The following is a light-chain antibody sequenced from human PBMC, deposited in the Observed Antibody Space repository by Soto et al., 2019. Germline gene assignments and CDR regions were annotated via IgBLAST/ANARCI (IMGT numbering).Light chain of an antibody. CDR3: CSYAGSKNFV. V-gene: IGLV2-8*01. Sequence: QSALTQPPSASGSPGQSVTISCAGASSDVGRYNHVSWYRQHPGKAPELMIYEVNKRPSGVPDRLSGSKSGNTASLTVSGVQAGDYADYYCCSYAGSKNFVFGNGTKVTV. CDR2: EVN. CDR1: SSDVGRYNH. J-gene: IGLJ1*01.